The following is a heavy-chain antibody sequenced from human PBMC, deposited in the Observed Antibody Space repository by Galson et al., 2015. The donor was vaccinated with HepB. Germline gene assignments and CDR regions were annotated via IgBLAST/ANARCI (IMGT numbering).Heavy chain of an antibody. CDR1: GYTFTSYY. Sequence: SVKVSCKASGYTFTSYYMHWVRQAPGQGLEWMGIINPSGGSTSYAQKFQGRVTMTRDTSTSTVYMEPSSLRSEDTAVYYCARGHIVLMVYAGFDYWGQGTLVTVSS. CDR2: INPSGGST. CDR3: ARGHIVLMVYAGFDY. V-gene: IGHV1-46*01. D-gene: IGHD2-8*01. J-gene: IGHJ4*02.